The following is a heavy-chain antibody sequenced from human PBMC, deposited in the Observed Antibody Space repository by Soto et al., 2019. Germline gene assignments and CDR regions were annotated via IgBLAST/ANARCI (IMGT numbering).Heavy chain of an antibody. CDR2: IIPVLGQA. CDR3: ARSGWCGHSGM. D-gene: IGHD2-8*01. Sequence: QVQLVQSGPEVKKPGSSVKVSCRATGGPFKSYTFTWVRQASGQGLEWMGRIIPVLGQANYAHKFQDRVTISADDSTGTVYMELRGLRSEDTAAYYCARSGWCGHSGMWGLGSLVIVSS. V-gene: IGHV1-69*02. CDR1: GGPFKSYT. J-gene: IGHJ4*01.